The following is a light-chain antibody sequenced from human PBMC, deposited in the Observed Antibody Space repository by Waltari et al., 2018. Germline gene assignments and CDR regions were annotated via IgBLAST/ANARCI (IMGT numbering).Light chain of an antibody. Sequence: SYELTQPPSVSVSPGQTVSITCYGDKVEDKYTCWYQQKPGQSPVLVIYQDNKRPSGIPERFSGSNSGNTATLTISGTQAVDEADYYCQAWDSSIEVFGGGTKLTVL. CDR1: KVEDKY. V-gene: IGLV3-1*01. CDR2: QDN. J-gene: IGLJ2*01. CDR3: QAWDSSIEV.